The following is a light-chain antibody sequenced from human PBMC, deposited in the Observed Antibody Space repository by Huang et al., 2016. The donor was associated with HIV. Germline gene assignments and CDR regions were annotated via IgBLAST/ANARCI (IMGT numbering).Light chain of an antibody. Sequence: EIVLTQSPATLSVSPGERATLSCKASRSVNRNLAWYQQNPGQAPRLLIYDASDRATGIPARFSGSVSGTEFTLTISSLQSEDFAVYYCQHYNFWPPMYTFGPGTKLEIK. CDR3: QHYNFWPPMYT. J-gene: IGKJ2*01. CDR2: DAS. CDR1: RSVNRN. V-gene: IGKV3-15*01.